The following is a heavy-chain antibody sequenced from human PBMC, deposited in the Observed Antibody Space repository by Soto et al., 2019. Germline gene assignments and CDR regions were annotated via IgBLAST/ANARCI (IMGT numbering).Heavy chain of an antibody. CDR2: IYPGYSDT. Sequence: GESLKISCKGSGYSFTSYWIGWVRQMPGKGLEWMGIIYPGYSDTRYSPSFQGQVTISAEKSISTAYLQGSSLKASDTAMYYWARCRNYGDYDAFDIWGQGTMVTVSS. J-gene: IGHJ3*02. CDR3: ARCRNYGDYDAFDI. V-gene: IGHV5-51*01. D-gene: IGHD4-17*01. CDR1: GYSFTSYW.